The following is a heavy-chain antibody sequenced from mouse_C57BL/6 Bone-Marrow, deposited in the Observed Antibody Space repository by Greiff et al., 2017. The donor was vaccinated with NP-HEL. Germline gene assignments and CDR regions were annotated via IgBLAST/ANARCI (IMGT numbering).Heavy chain of an antibody. CDR3: ARRGVTTVEDFDY. CDR2: LYPRSGNT. V-gene: IGHV1-81*01. D-gene: IGHD1-1*01. Sequence: VQLQESGAELARPGASVKLSCKASGYTFTSYGISWVKQRTGQGLEWIGELYPRSGNTYYNEKFKGKATLTADKSSSTAYMELRSLTSEDSAVYFCARRGVTTVEDFDYWGQGTTLTVSS. J-gene: IGHJ2*01. CDR1: GYTFTSYG.